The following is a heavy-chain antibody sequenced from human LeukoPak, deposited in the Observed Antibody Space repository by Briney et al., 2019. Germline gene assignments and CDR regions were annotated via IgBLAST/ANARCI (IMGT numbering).Heavy chain of an antibody. CDR1: GFTFSSYG. V-gene: IGHV3-30*02. J-gene: IGHJ6*03. CDR2: IRYDGSNK. D-gene: IGHD3-10*01. CDR3: AVYYGSGSYSHPYYYMDV. Sequence: AGGSLRLSCAASGFTFSSYGMHWVRQAPGKGLEWVAFIRYDGSNKYYADSVKGRFTISRDNSKNTLYLQMNSLRAEDTAVYYCAVYYGSGSYSHPYYYMDVWGKGTTVTISS.